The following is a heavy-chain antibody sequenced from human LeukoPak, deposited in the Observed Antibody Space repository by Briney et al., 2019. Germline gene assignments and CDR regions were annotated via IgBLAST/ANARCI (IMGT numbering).Heavy chain of an antibody. CDR3: ARDLLSSGWFDY. CDR2: IYYSGST. D-gene: IGHD6-19*01. CDR1: GGSISSYY. V-gene: IGHV4-59*01. Sequence: SETLSLTCTVSGGSISSYYWSWIRQPPGKGLEWIGYIYYSGSTNYNPSLKSRVTISVDTSKNQFSLKLSSVTAADTAVYYCARDLLSSGWFDYWGQGTLVTASS. J-gene: IGHJ4*02.